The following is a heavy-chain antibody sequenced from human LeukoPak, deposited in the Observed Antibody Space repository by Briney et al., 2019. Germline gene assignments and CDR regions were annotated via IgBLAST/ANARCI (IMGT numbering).Heavy chain of an antibody. CDR2: ISYDGSNK. D-gene: IGHD3-3*01. CDR1: GFTFSSYA. J-gene: IGHJ4*02. CDR3: ARGFWSGYYSPIFGY. V-gene: IGHV3-30-3*01. Sequence: GGSLRLSCAASGFTFSSYAMHWVRQAPGKGLEWVAVISYDGSNKYYADSVKGRFTISRDNSKNTLYLQMNSLRAEDTAVYYCARGFWSGYYSPIFGYWDQGTLVTVSS.